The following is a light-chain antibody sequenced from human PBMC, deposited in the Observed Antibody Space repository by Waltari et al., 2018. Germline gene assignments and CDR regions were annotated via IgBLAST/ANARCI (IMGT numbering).Light chain of an antibody. J-gene: IGLJ3*02. Sequence: QSALTQPPSVSGSPGQSVTISCTGTSNDVGSYNRVSWYQHPPGTAPKLLIYEVSHRPAGVPDRFAGSKSGNTASLTISGLQPEDEADYYCNSFTTSTTWVFGGGTRVTVL. CDR1: SNDVGSYNR. CDR3: NSFTTSTTWV. CDR2: EVS. V-gene: IGLV2-18*02.